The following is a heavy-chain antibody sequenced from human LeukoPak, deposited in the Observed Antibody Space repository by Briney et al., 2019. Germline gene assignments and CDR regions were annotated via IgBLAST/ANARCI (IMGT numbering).Heavy chain of an antibody. V-gene: IGHV3-23*01. J-gene: IGHJ4*02. CDR1: GFTFSSYA. Sequence: GGSLRLSCAASGFTFSSYAMSWVRQAPGKGLEWVSAISGSGGSTYYADSVKGRFTISRDNAKNSLYLQMNSLRAEDTAVYYCARHYGSGSYYNPFGYWGQGTLVTVSS. CDR2: ISGSGGST. CDR3: ARHYGSGSYYNPFGY. D-gene: IGHD3-10*01.